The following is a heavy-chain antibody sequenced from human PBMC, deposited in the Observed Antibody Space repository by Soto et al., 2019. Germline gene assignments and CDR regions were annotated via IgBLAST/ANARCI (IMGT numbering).Heavy chain of an antibody. CDR3: ARHTPAISISDH. D-gene: IGHD2-15*01. V-gene: IGHV4-39*01. CDR1: GGSISSSSYY. J-gene: IGHJ4*02. CDR2: IYYSGST. Sequence: QLQLQESGPGLVKPSATLSLTCTVSGGSISSSSYYWGWIRQPPGKGLEWIGSIYYSGSTYYNPSLESRVTISVDTSKNQFSLKLSSVTAADTAVYYCARHTPAISISDHWGQGTLVTVSS.